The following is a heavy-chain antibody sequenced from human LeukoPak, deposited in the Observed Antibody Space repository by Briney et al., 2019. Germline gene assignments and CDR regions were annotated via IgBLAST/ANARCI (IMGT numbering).Heavy chain of an antibody. Sequence: GASVKVSCKASGYTFTSYYMHWVRQAPGQGLEWMGIINPSGGSTSYAQKFQGRVTMTRDTSTSTVYMELSSLRSEDTAVYYCARDPYYDSSGYYYPADYWGQGTLVTVSS. D-gene: IGHD3-22*01. CDR1: GYTFTSYY. J-gene: IGHJ4*02. V-gene: IGHV1-46*01. CDR3: ARDPYYDSSGYYYPADY. CDR2: INPSGGST.